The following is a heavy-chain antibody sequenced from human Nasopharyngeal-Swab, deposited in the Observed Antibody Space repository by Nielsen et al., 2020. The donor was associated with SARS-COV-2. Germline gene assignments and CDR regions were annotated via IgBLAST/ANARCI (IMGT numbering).Heavy chain of an antibody. V-gene: IGHV4-61*01. Sequence: SETLSLTCTVSGGSVSSGSYYWSWIRQPPGKGLEWIGYIYYSGSTNYNPSLKSRVTISVDTSKNQFSLKLSSVTAADTAVYYCARGGTYVWGNSIRTKSRSDAFDIWGQGTMVTVSS. J-gene: IGHJ3*02. CDR2: IYYSGST. CDR3: ARGGTYVWGNSIRTKSRSDAFDI. D-gene: IGHD3-16*01. CDR1: GGSVSSGSYY.